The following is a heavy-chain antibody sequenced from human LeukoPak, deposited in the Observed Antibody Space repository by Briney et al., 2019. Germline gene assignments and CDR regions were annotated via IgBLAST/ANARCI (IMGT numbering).Heavy chain of an antibody. CDR1: GFTFSYYG. Sequence: GGSLRLSCAASGFTFSYYGMHWVRQAPGKGLEWVAVIYYDGRYKYYADSVKGRFTISRDNSKNTLYLQMNSLRAEDTAVYYCARDKSSSSYYFDYWGRGTLVTVSS. J-gene: IGHJ4*02. CDR2: IYYDGRYK. D-gene: IGHD3-22*01. V-gene: IGHV3-33*01. CDR3: ARDKSSSSYYFDY.